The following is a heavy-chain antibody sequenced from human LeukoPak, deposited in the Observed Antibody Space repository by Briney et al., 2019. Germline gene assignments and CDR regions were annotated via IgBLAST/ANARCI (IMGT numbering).Heavy chain of an antibody. J-gene: IGHJ2*01. Sequence: PGRSLRLSCVASGFTFRSYGMHWVRQAPGKGLEWVAVISYDGSNKYYADSVKGRFTISRDNSKNTLYLQMDSLRAEDTAVYYCAKDRNYGDYGFGWYFDLWGRGTLVTVSS. V-gene: IGHV3-30*18. CDR1: GFTFRSYG. D-gene: IGHD4-17*01. CDR3: AKDRNYGDYGFGWYFDL. CDR2: ISYDGSNK.